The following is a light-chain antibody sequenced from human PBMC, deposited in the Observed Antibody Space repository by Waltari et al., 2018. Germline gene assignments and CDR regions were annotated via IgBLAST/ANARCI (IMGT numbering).Light chain of an antibody. Sequence: DVVMTQSPLSLPVTLGPAAPIPCKSSQSLVHSDGNTHLNWFQQRPGQSPRRLIYRVFNRDSGVPDRFSGSGSGTDFTLKISRVEAEDVGVYYCMQGTHWPYTFGQGTKLDIK. V-gene: IGKV2-30*02. CDR1: QSLVHSDGNTH. CDR3: MQGTHWPYT. CDR2: RVF. J-gene: IGKJ2*01.